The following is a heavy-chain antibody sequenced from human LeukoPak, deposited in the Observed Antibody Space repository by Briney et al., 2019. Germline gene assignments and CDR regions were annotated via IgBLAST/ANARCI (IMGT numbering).Heavy chain of an antibody. CDR2: ISYDGSNK. V-gene: IGHV3-30-3*01. CDR3: ARSSGYYLNYFDY. CDR1: GFTFSSYA. J-gene: IGHJ4*02. D-gene: IGHD3-22*01. Sequence: PGRSLRLSCAASGFTFSSYAMHWVRQAPGKGLEWVAVISYDGSNKYYADSVKGRFTISRDNSKNTLYLQMNSLRAKDTAVYYCARSSGYYLNYFDYWGQGTLVTVSS.